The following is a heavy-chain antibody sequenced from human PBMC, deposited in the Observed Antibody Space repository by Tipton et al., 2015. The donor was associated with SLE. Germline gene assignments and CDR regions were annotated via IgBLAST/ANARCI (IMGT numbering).Heavy chain of an antibody. D-gene: IGHD4-11*01. J-gene: IGHJ4*02. V-gene: IGHV3-21*03. CDR3: ASFGGTTVTPRGY. Sequence: SLRLSCAASGFTFSSYSMNWVRQAPGTGLEWVSSISSNSSYIYYADSWKGRLTISRDNAKNSLYLQMNSLRAVDTAVYYCASFGGTTVTPRGYWGQGTLVAVSS. CDR2: ISSNSSYI. CDR1: GFTFSSYS.